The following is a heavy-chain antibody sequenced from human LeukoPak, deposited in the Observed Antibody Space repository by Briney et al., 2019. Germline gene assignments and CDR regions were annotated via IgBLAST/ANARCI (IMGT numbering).Heavy chain of an antibody. CDR3: ARDRTRHGSDWFDA. D-gene: IGHD3/OR15-3a*01. CDR1: GVSVTSGTNY. J-gene: IGHJ5*02. V-gene: IGHV4-39*07. Sequence: SETLSLTCAVSGVSVTSGTNYWGWIRQPPGKGLEWIATVYYSGITYSNPSLKSRVNISVDSSKNQFSLMLSAVTAADTAIYYWARDRTRHGSDWFDAWGPGMLVTVSS. CDR2: VYYSGIT.